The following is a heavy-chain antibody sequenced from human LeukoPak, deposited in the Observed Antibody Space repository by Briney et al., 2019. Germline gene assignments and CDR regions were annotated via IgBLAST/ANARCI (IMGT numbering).Heavy chain of an antibody. CDR3: ARRYCSSTSCTLDY. CDR1: GFTFSSYE. Sequence: GGSLRLSCAASGFTFSSYEMNWVRQAPGKGLEWVSYISSSGSTIYYADSVKGRFTISRDNAKNSLYMQMNSLRAEDTAVYYCARRYCSSTSCTLDYWGQGTLVTISS. CDR2: ISSSGSTI. V-gene: IGHV3-48*03. J-gene: IGHJ4*02. D-gene: IGHD2-2*01.